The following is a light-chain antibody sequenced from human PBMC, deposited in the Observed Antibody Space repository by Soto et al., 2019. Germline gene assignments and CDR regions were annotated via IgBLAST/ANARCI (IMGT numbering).Light chain of an antibody. J-gene: IGKJ2*01. CDR1: QSVLYSSNNKNY. CDR2: WAS. Sequence: DIVMTQSPDSLAVSLGERATINCKSSQSVLYSSNNKNYLAWYQQRPGQPHTLLIYWASTRESGVPDRFSGRGSGTDFTLTITSLQAEDVAVYYCQQYESTPPTFGQGTKLEIK. V-gene: IGKV4-1*01. CDR3: QQYESTPPT.